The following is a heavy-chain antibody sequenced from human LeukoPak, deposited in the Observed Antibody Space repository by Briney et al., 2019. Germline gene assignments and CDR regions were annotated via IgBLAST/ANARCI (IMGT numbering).Heavy chain of an antibody. J-gene: IGHJ4*02. CDR2: ISANNGDT. V-gene: IGHV1-18*01. CDR1: GYTFASYG. Sequence: ASVKVSCKATGYTFASYGIICVRQAPGQGLEWMGWISANNGDTNYAQKVQGRVTMTTDTSTTTVYMELRNLRFDDTAVYYCARESPRDFDNWGPGTLVTVSS. D-gene: IGHD3-10*01. CDR3: ARESPRDFDN.